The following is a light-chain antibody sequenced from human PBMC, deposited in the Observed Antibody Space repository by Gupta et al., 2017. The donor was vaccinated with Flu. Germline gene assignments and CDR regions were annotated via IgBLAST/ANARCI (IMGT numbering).Light chain of an antibody. CDR1: QRIDDLW. CDR3: QQANAVPRIIT. CDR2: AAS. Sequence: DVQMTQSPSFVSASVGDTVIITCRASQRIDDLWFAWYQQKPGKAPHLLIYAASRLQSGVPSRFSGSGSGTDFTLTITGLQPEDFATYYCQQANAVPRIITFGHGTTVDIK. V-gene: IGKV1D-12*01. J-gene: IGKJ3*01.